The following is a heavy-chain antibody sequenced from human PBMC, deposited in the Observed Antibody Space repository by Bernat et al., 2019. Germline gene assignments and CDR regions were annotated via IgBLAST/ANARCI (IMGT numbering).Heavy chain of an antibody. CDR3: ARAVVPAEGKHPPGHHYYYYMDV. CDR1: GGSFSGYY. Sequence: QVQLQQWGAGLLKPSETLSLTCAVYGGSFSGYYWSWIRQPPGKGLEWIGEINHSGSTNYNPSLKSRVTISVDTSKNQFSLKLSSVPAADTAVYYCARAVVPAEGKHPPGHHYYYYMDVWGKGTTVTVSS. CDR2: INHSGST. D-gene: IGHD2-2*01. V-gene: IGHV4-34*01. J-gene: IGHJ6*03.